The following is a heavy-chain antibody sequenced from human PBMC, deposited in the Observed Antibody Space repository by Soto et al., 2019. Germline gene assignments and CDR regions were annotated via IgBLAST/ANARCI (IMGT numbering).Heavy chain of an antibody. D-gene: IGHD5-12*01. CDR3: ARLPPNWGGYDSAYDY. V-gene: IGHV4-39*01. Sequence: QLQLQESGPGLVKPSETLSLTCTVSGGSISSSSYYWGWIRQPPGKGLEWIGSIYYSGSTYYNPSLKSRVTIAVDTSKNQFSLKLSAVTAAATAVYYCARLPPNWGGYDSAYDYWGQGTLVTVSS. J-gene: IGHJ4*02. CDR1: GGSISSSSYY. CDR2: IYYSGST.